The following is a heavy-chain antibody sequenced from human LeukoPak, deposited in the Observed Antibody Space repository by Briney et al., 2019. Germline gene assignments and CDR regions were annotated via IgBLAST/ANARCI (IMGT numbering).Heavy chain of an antibody. D-gene: IGHD5-24*01. CDR3: ASRKRDERNNTRFDY. Sequence: SETLSLTCAVYGGSFSGYYRSWIRQPPGKGLEWIGEINHSGSTNYNPSLKSRVTISVDTSKNQFSLKLSSVTAADTAVYYCASRKRDERNNTRFDYWGQGTLVTVSS. J-gene: IGHJ4*02. CDR1: GGSFSGYY. CDR2: INHSGST. V-gene: IGHV4-34*01.